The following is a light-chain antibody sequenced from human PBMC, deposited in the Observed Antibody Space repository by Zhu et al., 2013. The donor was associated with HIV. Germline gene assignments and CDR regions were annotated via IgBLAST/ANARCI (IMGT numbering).Light chain of an antibody. V-gene: IGKV3-15*01. CDR3: HHYGSSLSS. CDR1: QSVGTN. Sequence: EIVMTQSPASMSVSAGERATFSCRASQSVGTNVAWYQQKPGQAPRLLVYGASTRATNIPDRFSGSGSGTDFSLTISRLEPEDFAMYYCHHYGSSLSSFGQGTKVEIK. J-gene: IGKJ2*03. CDR2: GAS.